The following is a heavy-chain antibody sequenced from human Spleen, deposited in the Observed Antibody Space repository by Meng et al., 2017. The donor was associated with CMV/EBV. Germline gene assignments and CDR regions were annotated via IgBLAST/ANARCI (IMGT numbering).Heavy chain of an antibody. CDR3: AKVTIGYCGSSSCPGDY. Sequence: GGSLRLSCAASGFIFTDYTVNWVRQAPGKGLEWLSSVSGLGTIIYYTDSVKGRFTISRDNAKSTLYLQMNSLRAEDTAVYYCAKVTIGYCGSSSCPGDYWGQGTLVTVSS. D-gene: IGHD2-2*01. J-gene: IGHJ4*02. CDR1: GFIFTDYT. CDR2: VSGLGTII. V-gene: IGHV3-21*01.